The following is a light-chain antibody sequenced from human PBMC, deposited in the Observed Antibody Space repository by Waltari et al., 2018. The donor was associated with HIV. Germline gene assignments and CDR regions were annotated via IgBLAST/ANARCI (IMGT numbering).Light chain of an antibody. Sequence: IQMAQPPSSVTASVGDAVTSKCRTSQMIGSYLAWYPQQPGKGPNLLIYSASRLDTGVPSRFVGSGSGASFTLSISNLQPEDSATYYCQHAHSFPHTLGGGTKV. J-gene: IGKJ4*01. CDR1: QMIGSY. V-gene: IGKV1-12*01. CDR3: QHAHSFPHT. CDR2: SAS.